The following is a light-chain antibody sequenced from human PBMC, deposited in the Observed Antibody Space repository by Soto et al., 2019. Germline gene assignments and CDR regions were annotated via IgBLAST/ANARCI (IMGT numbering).Light chain of an antibody. V-gene: IGKV3-15*01. CDR3: LQYGDWPPEYT. CDR2: GAS. CDR1: QSIGNN. J-gene: IGKJ2*01. Sequence: EIGLTQSPATLSLSPGERATLSCRASQSIGNNLAWLQQRPGQAPSLLFYGASTRAPGIPARFSASGSRTDFTLTISSLQSEDFAVYYCLQYGDWPPEYTFGQGSKVDI.